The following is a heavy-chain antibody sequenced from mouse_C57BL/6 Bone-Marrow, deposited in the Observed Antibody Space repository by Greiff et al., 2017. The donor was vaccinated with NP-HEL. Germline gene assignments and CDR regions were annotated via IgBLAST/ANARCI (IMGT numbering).Heavy chain of an antibody. Sequence: QVTLKVSGPGILQSSQTLRLTCSFSGFSLSTSGMGVSWIRQPSGKGLEWLAHIYWDDDKRSNPSLKSRLTISKDTSRNQVFLKITSVDTADTATYYCARSRDYYGSSYDYAMDYWGQGTSVTVSS. CDR1: GFSLSTSGMG. CDR3: ARSRDYYGSSYDYAMDY. J-gene: IGHJ4*01. V-gene: IGHV8-12*01. CDR2: IYWDDDK. D-gene: IGHD1-1*01.